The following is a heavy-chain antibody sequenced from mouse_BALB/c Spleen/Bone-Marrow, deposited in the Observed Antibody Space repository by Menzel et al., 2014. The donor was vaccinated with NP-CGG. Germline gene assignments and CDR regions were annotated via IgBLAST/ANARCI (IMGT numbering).Heavy chain of an antibody. CDR2: INPSTGYA. CDR1: GYTFTDTW. J-gene: IGHJ2*01. V-gene: IGHV1-7*01. CDR3: ARDY. Sequence: QVQLKESGPELAKPGASVKVSCKASGYTFTDTWIHWIKQRPGQGLEWIGYINPSTGYAEYNQNFKDKATLSVDKSSSTAYMQLSSLTSEDSAVYYCARDYWGQGTTLTVSS.